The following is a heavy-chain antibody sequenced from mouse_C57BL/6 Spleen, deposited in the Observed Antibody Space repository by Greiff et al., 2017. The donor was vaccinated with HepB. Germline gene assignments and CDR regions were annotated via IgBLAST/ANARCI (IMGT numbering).Heavy chain of an antibody. V-gene: IGHV1-52*01. D-gene: IGHD2-3*01. CDR2: IDPSDSET. CDR1: GYTFTSYW. CDR3: ARFDGSWYFDV. Sequence: QVQLQQPGAELVRPGSSVKLSCKASGYTFTSYWMHWVKQRPIQGLEWIGNIDPSDSETHYNQKFKDKATLTVDKSSSTAYMQLSSLTSEDSAVYYGARFDGSWYFDVWGTGTTVTVSS. J-gene: IGHJ1*03.